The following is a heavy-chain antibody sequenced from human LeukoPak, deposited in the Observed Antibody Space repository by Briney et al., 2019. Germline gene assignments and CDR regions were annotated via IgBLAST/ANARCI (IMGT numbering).Heavy chain of an antibody. CDR1: GFTFSSYG. D-gene: IGHD2-2*01. CDR3: AGDRMPLYQLLFFFDY. V-gene: IGHV3-33*01. CDR2: IWYDGSNK. Sequence: GGSLRLSCAASGFTFSSYGMHWVRQAPGKGLEWVAVIWYDGSNKYYADSVKGRFTISRDNSKNTLYLQMNSLRAEDTAVYYCAGDRMPLYQLLFFFDYWGQGTLVTVSS. J-gene: IGHJ4*02.